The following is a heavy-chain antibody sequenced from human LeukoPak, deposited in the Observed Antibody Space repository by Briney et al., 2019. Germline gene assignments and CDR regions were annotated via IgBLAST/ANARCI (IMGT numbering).Heavy chain of an antibody. V-gene: IGHV3-11*01. CDR1: GFTFSDYY. CDR3: ARETLGVTAFDI. CDR2: ISNSASII. Sequence: GGSLRLSCAASGFTFSDYYMSWIRQAPGKGVEWVSYISNSASIIYYEDSVKGRFTISSDNAKNSLYLQMNSLRADDTAVYYCARETLGVTAFDIWGQGTMVTVSS. D-gene: IGHD2-21*02. J-gene: IGHJ3*02.